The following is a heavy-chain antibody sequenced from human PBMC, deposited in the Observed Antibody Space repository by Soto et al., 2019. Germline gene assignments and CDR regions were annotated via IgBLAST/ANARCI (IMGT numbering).Heavy chain of an antibody. J-gene: IGHJ6*02. CDR3: AGCSGGSCQGDYYYYGMDV. V-gene: IGHV1-69*01. D-gene: IGHD2-15*01. CDR1: GGTFSSYA. CDR2: IIPIFGTA. Sequence: QVQLVQSGAEVKKPGSSVKVSCKASGGTFSSYAISWVRQAPGQGLEWMGGIIPIFGTANYAQKFQGRVTITADESTSTAYMELSSLRSEDTAVYYCAGCSGGSCQGDYYYYGMDVWGQGTTVTVSS.